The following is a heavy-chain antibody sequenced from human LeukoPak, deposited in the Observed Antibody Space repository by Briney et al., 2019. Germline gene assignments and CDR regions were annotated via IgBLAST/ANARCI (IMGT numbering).Heavy chain of an antibody. J-gene: IGHJ4*02. D-gene: IGHD2-2*01. CDR2: ISSSSSYI. V-gene: IGHV3-21*01. CDR1: GFTFSIYS. CDR3: ARDPQGYDEPYFDY. Sequence: GGSLRLSCAASGFTFSIYSMNWVRQAPGKGLEWVSSISSSSSYIYYSDSVKGRFTISRDNAKNSLYLQMNSLRAEDTAVYYCARDPQGYDEPYFDYWGQGTLVTVSS.